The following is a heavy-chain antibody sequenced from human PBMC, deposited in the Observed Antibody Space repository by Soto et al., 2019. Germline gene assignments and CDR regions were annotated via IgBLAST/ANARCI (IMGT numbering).Heavy chain of an antibody. J-gene: IGHJ6*03. Sequence: SETLSLTCTVSGGSISSSSYYWGWIRQHPGKGLEWIGYIYYSGSTYYNPSLKSRVTISVDTSKNQFSLKLSSVTAADTAVYYCARLSSQNIVVVPAAALHYYYYYMDVWGKGTTVTVSS. D-gene: IGHD2-2*01. CDR3: ARLSSQNIVVVPAAALHYYYYYMDV. V-gene: IGHV4-31*03. CDR2: IYYSGST. CDR1: GGSISSSSYY.